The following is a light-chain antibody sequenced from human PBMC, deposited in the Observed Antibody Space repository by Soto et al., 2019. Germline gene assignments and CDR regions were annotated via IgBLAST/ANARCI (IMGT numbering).Light chain of an antibody. V-gene: IGKV1-39*01. CDR3: QQSYITPPT. CDR1: QSISRH. CDR2: AAF. J-gene: IGKJ1*01. Sequence: DIQMTQSPSSLSASIGDRVTITCRASQSISRHLSWYQQKPGKAPKLLIYAAFSLQSGVPSRFSSSGSGTDFTLTISSLQPEDFATYYCQQSYITPPTFGQGSRVEIK.